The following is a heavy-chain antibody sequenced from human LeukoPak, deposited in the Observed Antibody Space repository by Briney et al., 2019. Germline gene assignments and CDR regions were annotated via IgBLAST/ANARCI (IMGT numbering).Heavy chain of an antibody. J-gene: IGHJ4*02. CDR1: GFTFNSYW. V-gene: IGHV3-7*03. CDR2: IRQDGSEK. Sequence: PGGSPRLSCAASGFTFNSYWMSWVRQAPGKGLEWVANIRQDGSEKYYVDSVKGRFAISRDNAKNSLYLQMNSLRAEDTAVYYCAREKAYYDSSGYYSLFDYWGQGTLVTVSS. D-gene: IGHD3-22*01. CDR3: AREKAYYDSSGYYSLFDY.